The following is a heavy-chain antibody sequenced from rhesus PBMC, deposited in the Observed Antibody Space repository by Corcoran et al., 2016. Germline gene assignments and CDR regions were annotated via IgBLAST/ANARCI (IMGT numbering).Heavy chain of an antibody. CDR3: ATAFSDSWSYWYFDL. J-gene: IGHJ2*01. D-gene: IGHD6-13*01. CDR1: GYPFTDSY. V-gene: IGHV1-111*02. CDR2: VDPEDGEA. Sequence: VQLVQSGAEVKKPGASVKISCKASGYPFTDSYLHWVRQAPGTGLAWMGRVDPEDGEAIHAQKFQDRVTITADTSTDTAYRELSSLRSEDTGVYDCATAFSDSWSYWYFDLWGPGTPITISS.